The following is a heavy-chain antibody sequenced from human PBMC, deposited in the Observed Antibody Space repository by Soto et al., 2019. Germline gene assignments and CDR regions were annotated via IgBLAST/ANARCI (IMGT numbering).Heavy chain of an antibody. V-gene: IGHV3-33*01. J-gene: IGHJ4*02. D-gene: IGHD2-21*02. CDR1: GFTFSSYG. Sequence: QVQLVESGGGVVQPGRSLRLSCAASGFTFSSYGMHWVRQAPGKGLEWVAVIWYDGSNKYYADSVKGRFTISRDNSKNSLYLQMNSLRAEDTAVYYCARGGDVVVTAIPFDYWGQGTLVTVSS. CDR3: ARGGDVVVTAIPFDY. CDR2: IWYDGSNK.